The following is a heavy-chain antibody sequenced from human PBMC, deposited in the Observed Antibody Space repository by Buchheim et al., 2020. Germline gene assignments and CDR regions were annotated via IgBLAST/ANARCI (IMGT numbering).Heavy chain of an antibody. D-gene: IGHD1-26*01. CDR3: AKQWGEAGYYYGMDV. CDR2: ISSEGNKK. Sequence: HLVESGGGVVQPGRSLRLSCAASGFTFSSYAIHWVRQSPGKGLEWVAIISSEGNKKYCADSVKGRFTISRDNSKNTLYLQMNSLRLEDTALYYCAKQWGEAGYYYGMDVWGQGTT. CDR1: GFTFSSYA. J-gene: IGHJ6*02. V-gene: IGHV3-30*18.